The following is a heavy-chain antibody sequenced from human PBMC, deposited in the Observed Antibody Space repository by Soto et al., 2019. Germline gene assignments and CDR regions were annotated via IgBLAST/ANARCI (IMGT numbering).Heavy chain of an antibody. D-gene: IGHD6-19*01. V-gene: IGHV6-1*01. J-gene: IGHJ4*02. Sequence: QVQLQQSGPGLVKPSQTLSLTCAISGDSVSSNSAAWNWIRQSPSRGLEWLGRTYYRSKWYNDYAVSVKSRIPITPATSKNQFSLQLNSVTPEDTAVYYCARAPPYSSGWPFDYWGQGTLVTVSS. CDR3: ARAPPYSSGWPFDY. CDR2: TYYRSKWYN. CDR1: GDSVSSNSAA.